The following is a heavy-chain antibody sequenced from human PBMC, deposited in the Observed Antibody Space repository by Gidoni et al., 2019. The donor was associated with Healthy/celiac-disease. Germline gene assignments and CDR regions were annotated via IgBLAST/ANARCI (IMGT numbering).Heavy chain of an antibody. D-gene: IGHD3-16*02. J-gene: IGHJ4*02. CDR2: ISGSGGST. V-gene: IGHV3-23*01. CDR3: AFRLHLGELSLYPFDY. CDR1: GFTFSSYA. Sequence: EVQLLESGGGLVQPGGSLSLSCAASGFTFSSYAMSWVRQAPGKGLEWCSAISGSGGSTYYADSVKGRFTISRDNSKNTLYLQMNSLRAEDTAVYYCAFRLHLGELSLYPFDYWGQGTLVTVSS.